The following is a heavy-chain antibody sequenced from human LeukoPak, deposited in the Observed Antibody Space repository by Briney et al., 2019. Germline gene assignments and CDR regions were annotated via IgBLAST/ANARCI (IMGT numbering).Heavy chain of an antibody. J-gene: IGHJ5*02. CDR2: ISGSGSGGST. CDR1: GFTFSSSA. CDR3: ASQNYARFDP. V-gene: IGHV3-23*01. D-gene: IGHD3-16*01. Sequence: GGSLRLSCAASGFTFSSSAMSWVRQAPGKGLEWVSNISGSGSGGSTYYADSVKGRFTISRDNSKNTLYLQMNSLRAGDTAVYYCASQNYARFDPWGQGTLVTVSS.